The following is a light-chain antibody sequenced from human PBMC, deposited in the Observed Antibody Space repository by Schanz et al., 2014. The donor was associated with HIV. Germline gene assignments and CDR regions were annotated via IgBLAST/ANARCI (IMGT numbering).Light chain of an antibody. CDR1: SSNIGAGYD. CDR3: AAWDDSLNGWV. J-gene: IGLJ3*02. Sequence: QSVLTQPPSVSGAPGQRVTISCTGSSSNIGAGYDVHWYQHLPETAPKLLIYGNSNRPSGVPDRFSGSKSGTSASLVITGLQAEDEADYYCAAWDDSLNGWVFGGGTKLTVL. V-gene: IGLV1-40*01. CDR2: GNS.